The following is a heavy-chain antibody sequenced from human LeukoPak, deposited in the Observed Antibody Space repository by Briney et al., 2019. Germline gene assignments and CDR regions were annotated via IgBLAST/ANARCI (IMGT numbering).Heavy chain of an antibody. CDR1: GFTFSSYA. CDR3: ARELGSRVTELDY. D-gene: IGHD2-21*02. J-gene: IGHJ4*02. Sequence: GGSLRLSCAASGFTFSSYAMHWVRQAPGKGLEWVAVISYDGSNKYYADSVKGRFTISRDNSKNTLYLQMNSPRAEDTAVYYCARELGSRVTELDYWGQGTLVTVSS. CDR2: ISYDGSNK. V-gene: IGHV3-30*04.